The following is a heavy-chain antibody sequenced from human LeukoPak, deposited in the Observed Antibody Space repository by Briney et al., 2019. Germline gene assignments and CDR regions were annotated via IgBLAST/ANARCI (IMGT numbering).Heavy chain of an antibody. D-gene: IGHD3-3*01. CDR3: ATSDGMYYDSPTMDV. CDR2: IRYDGSNK. J-gene: IGHJ6*03. V-gene: IGHV3-30*02. CDR1: GFTFSSYG. Sequence: PGGSLRLSCAASGFTFSSYGMHWVRQATGKGLEWVAFIRYDGSNKYYADSVKGRFTISRDNSKNTLYLQMNSLRAEDTAVYYCATSDGMYYDSPTMDVWGKGTTVTVSS.